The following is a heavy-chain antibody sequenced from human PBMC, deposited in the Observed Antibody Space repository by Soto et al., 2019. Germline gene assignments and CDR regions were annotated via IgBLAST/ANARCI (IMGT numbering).Heavy chain of an antibody. V-gene: IGHV1-24*01. CDR1: GYTLTELS. Sequence: QVQLVQSGAEVKKPGASVKVSCKVSGYTLTELSMHWVRQAPGKGLEWMGGFDPEDGETIYAQKFQGRATMTEETSTDTAYMELSSLRSEDTAVYYCATAGIYSSGWLPLDYWGQGTLVTVSS. J-gene: IGHJ4*02. CDR3: ATAGIYSSGWLPLDY. CDR2: FDPEDGET. D-gene: IGHD6-19*01.